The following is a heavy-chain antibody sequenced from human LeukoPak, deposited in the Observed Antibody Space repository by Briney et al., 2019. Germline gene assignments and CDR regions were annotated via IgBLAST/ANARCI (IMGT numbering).Heavy chain of an antibody. CDR2: INPNSGGT. J-gene: IGHJ4*02. CDR1: GGTFSSYA. V-gene: IGHV1-2*02. D-gene: IGHD1-26*01. Sequence: GASVKVSCKASGGTFSSYAISWVRQAPGQGLEWMGWINPNSGGTNYAQKFQGRVTMTRDTSISTAYMELSRLRSDDTAVYYCARDIGVGATVDYWGQGTLVTVSS. CDR3: ARDIGVGATVDY.